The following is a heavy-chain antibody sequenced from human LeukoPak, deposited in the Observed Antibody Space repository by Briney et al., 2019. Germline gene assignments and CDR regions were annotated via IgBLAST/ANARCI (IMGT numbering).Heavy chain of an antibody. Sequence: GGSLSLSCAASGFTFDDYAMHWVRQAPGKGLEWVSGISWNSGSIGYADSVKGRFTISRDNAKNSLYLQMNSLRAEDTALYYCAKDAFDPWGQGTLVTVSS. CDR2: ISWNSGSI. CDR1: GFTFDDYA. CDR3: AKDAFDP. J-gene: IGHJ5*02. V-gene: IGHV3-9*01.